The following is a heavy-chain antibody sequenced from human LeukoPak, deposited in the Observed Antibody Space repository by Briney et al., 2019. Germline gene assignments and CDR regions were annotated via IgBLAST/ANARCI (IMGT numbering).Heavy chain of an antibody. D-gene: IGHD3-22*01. CDR2: IYYSGST. Sequence: SETLPLTCTVSGGSISSHYWSWIRQPPGKGLEWIGYIYYSGSTNYNPSLKSRVTISVDTSKNQFSLKLSSVTAADTAVYYCARVHYYDSSGYYMYYFDYWGQGTLVTVSS. V-gene: IGHV4-59*11. CDR1: GGSISSHY. J-gene: IGHJ4*02. CDR3: ARVHYYDSSGYYMYYFDY.